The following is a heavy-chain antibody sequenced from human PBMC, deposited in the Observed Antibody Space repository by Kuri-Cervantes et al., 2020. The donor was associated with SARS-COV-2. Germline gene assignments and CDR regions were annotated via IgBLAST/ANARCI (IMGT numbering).Heavy chain of an antibody. CDR1: GFTFSSYA. CDR2: IKQDGSEK. CDR3: ARDEGSYYYYMDV. J-gene: IGHJ6*03. V-gene: IGHV3-7*01. Sequence: GESLKISCAASGFTFSSYAMHWVRQAPGKGLEWVANIKQDGSEKYYVDSVKGRFTISRDNAKNSLYLQMNSLRAEDTAVYYCARDEGSYYYYMDVWGKGTTVTVSS. D-gene: IGHD3-10*01.